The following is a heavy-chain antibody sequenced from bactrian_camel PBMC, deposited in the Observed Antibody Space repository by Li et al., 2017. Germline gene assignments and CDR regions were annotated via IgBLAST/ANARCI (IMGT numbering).Heavy chain of an antibody. CDR2: TYSDGSDT. CDR1: GFTFNTYY. CDR3: VRDGGDWSFLY. D-gene: IGHD6*01. J-gene: IGHJ4*01. Sequence: HVQLVESGGGSVQAGGSLRLSCAASGFTFNTYYMSWVRQAPGKGLEWVSSTYSDGSDTDYADSMKGRFPISRDNAKNTVYLQMNSLKSEDTAVYYCVRDGGDWSFLYWGQGTQVTVS. V-gene: IGHV3S5*01.